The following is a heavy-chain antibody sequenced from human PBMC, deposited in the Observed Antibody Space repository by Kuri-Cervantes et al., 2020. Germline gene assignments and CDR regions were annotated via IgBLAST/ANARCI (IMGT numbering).Heavy chain of an antibody. V-gene: IGHV3-33*01. Sequence: GESLKISCAAFGFTFSSYGMHWVRQAPGKGLEWVAVIWYDGSNKYYADSVKGRFTISRDNSKNTLYLQMNSLRAEDTAVYYCARVEPRYGDFFDYWGQGTLVTVSS. CDR3: ARVEPRYGDFFDY. CDR2: IWYDGSNK. J-gene: IGHJ4*02. D-gene: IGHD4-17*01. CDR1: GFTFSSYG.